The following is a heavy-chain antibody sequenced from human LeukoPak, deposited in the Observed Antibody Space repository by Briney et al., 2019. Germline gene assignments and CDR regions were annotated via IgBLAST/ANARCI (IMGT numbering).Heavy chain of an antibody. J-gene: IGHJ4*02. V-gene: IGHV1-69*13. CDR2: FIPIFGTA. D-gene: IGHD3-22*01. Sequence: GASAKVSCKASGGTFSSYAISWVRQAPGQGLEWMGGFIPIFGTANYAQKFQGRVTITADESTSTAYMELSSLRSEDTAVYYCARDYYDSSGYYGMLYYFDYWGQGTLVTVSS. CDR3: ARDYYDSSGYYGMLYYFDY. CDR1: GGTFSSYA.